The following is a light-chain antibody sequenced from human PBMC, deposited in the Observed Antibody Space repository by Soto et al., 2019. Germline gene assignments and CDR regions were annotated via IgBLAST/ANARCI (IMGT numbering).Light chain of an antibody. V-gene: IGKV1-39*01. Sequence: DIQMTQSPSSLSASVGDTVTITCRASQSISVHLNWYQQKPGKVPNLLIYAASNLHSGVPSRFSGSGSETDFALTNSSLQPEDFATYYCQQSFITPYTFGQGTRLEIK. J-gene: IGKJ2*01. CDR1: QSISVH. CDR3: QQSFITPYT. CDR2: AAS.